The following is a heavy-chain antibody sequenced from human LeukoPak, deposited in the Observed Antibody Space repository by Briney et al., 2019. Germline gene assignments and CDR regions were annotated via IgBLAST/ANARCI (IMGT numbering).Heavy chain of an antibody. J-gene: IGHJ4*02. CDR2: INHSGST. CDR1: GGSFSGYY. CDR3: ARRRELDY. D-gene: IGHD1-26*01. V-gene: IGHV4-34*01. Sequence: SETLSLTCAVYGGSFSGYYWSWIRQPPGKGLEWIGEINHSGSTNYNPSLKSRVTLSVDTSKNQFSLKLSSVTAADTAVYYCARRRELDYWGQGTLVTVSS.